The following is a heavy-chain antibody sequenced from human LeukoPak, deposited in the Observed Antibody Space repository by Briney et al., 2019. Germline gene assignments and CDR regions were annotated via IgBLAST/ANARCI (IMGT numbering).Heavy chain of an antibody. CDR2: ISAYYGNT. V-gene: IGHV1-18*01. CDR1: GYTFTSYG. CDR3: ARDAVLLDAFDI. J-gene: IGHJ3*02. Sequence: ASVKVSCKASGYTFTSYGISWVRQAPGQGLEWMGWISAYYGNTNYAQKLQGRVTMTTDTSTSTAYMELRSLRSDDTAVYYCARDAVLLDAFDIWGQGTMVTVSS.